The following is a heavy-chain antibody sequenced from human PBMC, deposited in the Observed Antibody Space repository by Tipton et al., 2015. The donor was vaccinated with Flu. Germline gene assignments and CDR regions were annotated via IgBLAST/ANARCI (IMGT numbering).Heavy chain of an antibody. J-gene: IGHJ4*02. D-gene: IGHD5-12*01. CDR3: ARVDSGNDYDFDS. V-gene: IGHV3-21*01. Sequence: SLRLSCAASGFTFSSYSMNWVRQAPGKGLEWVSSISSSSDYINYAASVKGRFTISRDNAKKSLYLQMNSLRAEDTAVYYCARVDSGNDYDFDSWGQGTLVSVSS. CDR2: ISSSSDYI. CDR1: GFTFSSYS.